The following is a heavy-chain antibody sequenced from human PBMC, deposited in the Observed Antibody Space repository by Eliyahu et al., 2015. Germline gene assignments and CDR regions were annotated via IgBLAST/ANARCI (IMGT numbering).Heavy chain of an antibody. J-gene: IGHJ5*02. CDR2: IRXDGSNK. CDR1: GFTFXSXG. CDR3: AKEPYSSSWYSIWFDP. V-gene: IGHV3-30*02. Sequence: QGQLVESGGGVVQPGGSLRLSCAAXGFTFXSXGMXWVRQAPGKGLEWVAFIRXDGSNKYYADSVKGRFTISRDNSNNTLYLQMNSLRAEDTAVYYCAKEPYSSSWYSIWFDPWGQGTLVTVSS. D-gene: IGHD6-13*01.